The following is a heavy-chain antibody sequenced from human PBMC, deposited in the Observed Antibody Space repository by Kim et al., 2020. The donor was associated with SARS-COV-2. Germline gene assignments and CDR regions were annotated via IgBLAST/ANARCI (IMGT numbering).Heavy chain of an antibody. Sequence: ASVKVSCKASGYTFTSYGISWVRQAPGQGLEWMGWISAYNGNTNYAQKLQGRVTMTTDTSTSTAYMELRSLRSDDTAVYYCARGYRVGYYDFWSGYYSPTDAFDYWGQGTLVTVSS. J-gene: IGHJ4*02. CDR1: GYTFTSYG. CDR3: ARGYRVGYYDFWSGYYSPTDAFDY. CDR2: ISAYNGNT. D-gene: IGHD3-3*01. V-gene: IGHV1-18*01.